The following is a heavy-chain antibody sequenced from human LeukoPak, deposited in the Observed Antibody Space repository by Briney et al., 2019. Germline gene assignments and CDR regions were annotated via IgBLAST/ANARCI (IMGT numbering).Heavy chain of an antibody. CDR2: INPNSGGT. J-gene: IGHJ4*02. D-gene: IGHD6-13*01. CDR1: GYTFTGYY. Sequence: ASVKVSCKASGYTFTGYYMHWVRQAPGQGLEWMGWINPNSGGTNYAQKFQGRVTMTRDTSISTAYMELSRPRSDDTAVYYCARAYSSSWGLDYWGQGTLVTVSS. V-gene: IGHV1-2*02. CDR3: ARAYSSSWGLDY.